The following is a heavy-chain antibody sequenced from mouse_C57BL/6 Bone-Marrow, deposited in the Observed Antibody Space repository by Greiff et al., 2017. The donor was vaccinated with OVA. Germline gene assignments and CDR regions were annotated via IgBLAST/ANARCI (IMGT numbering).Heavy chain of an antibody. V-gene: IGHV14-2*01. CDR2: IDPEDGET. CDR1: GFNIKDYY. Sequence: VQLKQSGAELVKPGASVKLSCTASGFNIKDYYMHWVKQRPEQGLEWIGRIDPEDGETKYAPKFQGKATITADTSSNTAYLQLSSLTSEDTAVYYCARGATVDYYAMDYWGQGTSVTVSS. D-gene: IGHD1-1*01. J-gene: IGHJ4*01. CDR3: ARGATVDYYAMDY.